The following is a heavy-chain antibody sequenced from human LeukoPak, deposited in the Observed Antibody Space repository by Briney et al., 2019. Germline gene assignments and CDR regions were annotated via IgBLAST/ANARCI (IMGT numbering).Heavy chain of an antibody. J-gene: IGHJ4*02. V-gene: IGHV3-74*01. CDR2: INSDRSTT. Sequence: GGSLRLSCAASGFTFSSYWMHWVRQAPGKGRVWVSRINSDRSTTSYADSVKGRFTISRDNAKNTLELPMNTLRAQDTAVYYCARESTSIVRATSFDHWGQGTLVTVPS. CDR3: ARESTSIVRATSFDH. D-gene: IGHD1-26*01. CDR1: GFTFSSYW.